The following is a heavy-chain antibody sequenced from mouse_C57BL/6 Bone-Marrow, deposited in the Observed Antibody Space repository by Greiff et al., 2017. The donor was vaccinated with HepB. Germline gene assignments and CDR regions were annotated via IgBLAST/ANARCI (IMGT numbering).Heavy chain of an antibody. V-gene: IGHV1-19*01. Sequence: LMESGPVLVKPGASVKMSCKASGYTFTDYYMNWVKQSHGKSLEWIGVINPYNGGTSYNQKFKGKATLTVDKSSSTAYMELNSLTSEDSAVYYCARFYDYDLYYFDYWGQGTTLTVSS. D-gene: IGHD2-4*01. CDR3: ARFYDYDLYYFDY. J-gene: IGHJ2*01. CDR1: GYTFTDYY. CDR2: INPYNGGT.